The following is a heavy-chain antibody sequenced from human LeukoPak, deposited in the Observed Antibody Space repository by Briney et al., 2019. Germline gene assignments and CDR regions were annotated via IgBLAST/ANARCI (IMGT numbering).Heavy chain of an antibody. J-gene: IGHJ4*02. CDR2: MNPNSGNT. CDR3: TRGSSGRRDN. D-gene: IGHD6-19*01. Sequence: ASVKVSCKASGYTFTSCDFNWLRQATGQGLEWMGWMNPNSGNTGYGQSFQGRITMTRDISIGTAYMELSNLTAEDTAIYYCTRGSSGRRDNWGQGTLVTVSA. CDR1: GYTFTSCD. V-gene: IGHV1-8*01.